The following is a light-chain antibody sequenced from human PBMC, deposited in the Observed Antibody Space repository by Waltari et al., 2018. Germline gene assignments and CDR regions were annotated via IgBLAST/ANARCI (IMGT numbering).Light chain of an antibody. CDR3: SSYAGRNHYV. J-gene: IGLJ1*01. CDR1: SSDVGGYNY. CDR2: EVG. V-gene: IGLV2-8*01. Sequence: QSALTQPPSASGSPGQSVTISCTGTSSDVGGYNYVSWYQQHPGKAPKLMISEVGKRPSGVPDRFSGSKSGNTASLTVSGLQAEDEADYYCSSYAGRNHYVFGTGTKVTFL.